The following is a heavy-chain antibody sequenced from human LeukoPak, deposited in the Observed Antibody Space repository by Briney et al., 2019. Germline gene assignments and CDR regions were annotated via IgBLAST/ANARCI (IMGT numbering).Heavy chain of an antibody. CDR2: IYHSGST. CDR3: ARRNYYDSSGYVSVE. J-gene: IGHJ4*02. D-gene: IGHD3-22*01. Sequence: SETLSLTRTVSGYSISSGYYWGWIRQPPGKGLEWIGIIYHSGSTYYNPSLKSRVTISVDTSKNQFSLKLSSVTAADTAVYYCARRNYYDSSGYVSVEWSQGTLVTVSS. CDR1: GYSISSGYY. V-gene: IGHV4-38-2*02.